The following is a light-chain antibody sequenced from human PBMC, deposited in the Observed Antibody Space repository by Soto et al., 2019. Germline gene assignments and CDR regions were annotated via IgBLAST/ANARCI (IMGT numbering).Light chain of an antibody. CDR3: ATWDDSRNKH. CDR2: NNN. J-gene: IGLJ1*01. Sequence: QSVLTQPPSASGTPGQRVSISCSGSSSSIGSNTVNWYQQLPGMAPKLLIYNNNQRPSGVPDRFSGSKSGTSASLASSGLQSADEAEDYCATWDDSRNKHFGTGTKVTVL. CDR1: SSSIGSNT. V-gene: IGLV1-44*01.